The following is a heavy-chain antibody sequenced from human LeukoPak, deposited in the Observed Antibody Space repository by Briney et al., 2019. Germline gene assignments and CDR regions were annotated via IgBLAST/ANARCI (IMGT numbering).Heavy chain of an antibody. CDR2: IYYSGST. CDR3: ARAGTYYYDSVGAFDI. V-gene: IGHV4-39*07. D-gene: IGHD3-22*01. J-gene: IGHJ3*02. CDR1: GGSFSSSSYY. Sequence: SETLSLTCTVSGGSFSSSSYYWGWIRQPPGKGLEWIGSIYYSGSTYYNPSLKSRVTISVDTSKNQFSLKLSSVTAADTAVYYCARAGTYYYDSVGAFDIWGQGTMVTVSS.